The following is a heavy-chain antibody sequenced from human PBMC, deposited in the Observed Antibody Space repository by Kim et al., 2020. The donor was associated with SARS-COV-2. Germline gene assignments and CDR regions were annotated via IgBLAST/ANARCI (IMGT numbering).Heavy chain of an antibody. V-gene: IGHV4-59*13. CDR2: IYYSGST. CDR1: GGSISSYY. D-gene: IGHD3-9*01. CDR3: ARAGKLSGPFVDGYY. Sequence: SETLSLTCTVSGGSISSYYWSWIRQPPGKGLEWIGYIYYSGSTNYNPSLKSRVTISVDTSKNQFSLKLSSVTAADTAVYYCARAGKLSGPFVDGYYWGQGTLVTVSS. J-gene: IGHJ4*02.